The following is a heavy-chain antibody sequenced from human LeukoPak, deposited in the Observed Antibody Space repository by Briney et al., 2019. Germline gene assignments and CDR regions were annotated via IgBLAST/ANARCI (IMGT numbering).Heavy chain of an antibody. J-gene: IGHJ5*01. CDR3: ARETYYYGSGSYYTLTGGWFDS. D-gene: IGHD3-10*01. Sequence: SETLSLTCTVSGYSISSGYYWGWIRQPPGKGLEWIGSIYHSGSTYFNPSLKSRVTISVDTSKNQFSLKLSSVTAADTAVYYCARETYYYGSGSYYTLTGGWFDSWGQGTLVTVSS. CDR2: IYHSGST. V-gene: IGHV4-38-2*02. CDR1: GYSISSGYY.